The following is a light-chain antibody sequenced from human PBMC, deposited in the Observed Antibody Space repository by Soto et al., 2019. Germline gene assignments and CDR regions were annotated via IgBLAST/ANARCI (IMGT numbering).Light chain of an antibody. CDR1: QSVRSY. CDR3: QQRSNWPLALT. J-gene: IGKJ4*01. CDR2: DAS. V-gene: IGKV3-11*01. Sequence: EIVLTQSPATLSLSPGERATLSCRASQSVRSYLAWYQVKPGQAPRLLIYDASNRATGIPARFSGSGSGTDFTLTISSLEPEDFAVYYCQQRSNWPLALTFGGGTKVEIK.